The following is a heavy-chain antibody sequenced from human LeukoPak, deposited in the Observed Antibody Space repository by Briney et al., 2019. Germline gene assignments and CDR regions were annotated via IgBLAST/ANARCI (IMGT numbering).Heavy chain of an antibody. V-gene: IGHV1-69*06. J-gene: IGHJ4*02. Sequence: SVKVSCKASGGTFSSYAISWVRQAPGQGLEWMGGIIPIFGTANYAQKFQGRVTITADKSTSTAYMELSSLRSDDTAVYYCARVLSYSYGFDYWGQGTLVTVSS. CDR2: IIPIFGTA. CDR3: ARVLSYSYGFDY. CDR1: GGTFSSYA. D-gene: IGHD5-18*01.